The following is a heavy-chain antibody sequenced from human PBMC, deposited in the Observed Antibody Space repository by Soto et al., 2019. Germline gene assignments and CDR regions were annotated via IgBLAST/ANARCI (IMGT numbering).Heavy chain of an antibody. CDR2: IKSKTDGGTT. CDR1: GFTFSNAW. J-gene: IGHJ4*02. D-gene: IGHD3-10*01. V-gene: IGHV3-15*01. Sequence: GGSLRLSCAASGFTFSNAWMSWVRQAPGKGLEWVGRIKSKTDGGTTDYAAPVKGRFTISRDDSKNTLYLQMNSLKTEDTAVYYCTTGPTMVRGVPDYWGQGTLVTVSS. CDR3: TTGPTMVRGVPDY.